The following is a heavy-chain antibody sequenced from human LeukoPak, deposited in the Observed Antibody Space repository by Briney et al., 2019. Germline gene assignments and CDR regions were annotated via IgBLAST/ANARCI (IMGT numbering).Heavy chain of an antibody. CDR2: IIPKFGTA. V-gene: IGHV1-69*01. D-gene: IGHD2-2*01. Sequence: ASVKVSCKASGGTFSSYVMSWVRQAPGQGLEWMGGIIPKFGTANYAQKFQGRVTITADESTSTAYMELSSLRSEDTAVYYCAREAHSSTSSFESWGQGTLVTVSS. J-gene: IGHJ4*02. CDR3: AREAHSSTSSFES. CDR1: GGTFSSYV.